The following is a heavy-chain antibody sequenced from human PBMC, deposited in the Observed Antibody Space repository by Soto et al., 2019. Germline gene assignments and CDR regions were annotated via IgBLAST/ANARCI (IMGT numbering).Heavy chain of an antibody. J-gene: IGHJ6*02. D-gene: IGHD3-22*01. CDR3: AREGGYYDSSGSGVYHYYGVDV. CDR1: GGSISSYY. CDR2: MASSGNT. Sequence: QVQVQESGPGLVKPSETLSLTCTISGGSISSYYWSWVRLPAGKGLQWIGRMASSGNTHHNPSLKSRVTMSLDTPNERFSLKLTSVTAADTAVYYCAREGGYYDSSGSGVYHYYGVDVWGQGTTVTVSS. V-gene: IGHV4-4*07.